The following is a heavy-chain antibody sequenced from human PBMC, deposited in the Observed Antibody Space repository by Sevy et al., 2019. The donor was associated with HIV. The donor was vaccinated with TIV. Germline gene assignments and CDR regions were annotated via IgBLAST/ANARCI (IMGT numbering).Heavy chain of an antibody. CDR3: ARGGGSGYRFADY. CDR1: GLPFNIYA. CDR2: INGDGSST. Sequence: GGSLRLSCIASGLPFNIYAMNWVRQAPGKGLVWVSRINGDGSSTSYADSVKGRFTISRDNAKNTLYLQMNSLRAEDTAVYYCARGGGSGYRFADYWGQGILVTVSS. J-gene: IGHJ4*02. D-gene: IGHD3-22*01. V-gene: IGHV3-74*01.